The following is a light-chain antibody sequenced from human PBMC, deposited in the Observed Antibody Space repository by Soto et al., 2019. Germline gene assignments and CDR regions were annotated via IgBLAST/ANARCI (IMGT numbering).Light chain of an antibody. CDR3: QKRSNWPLP. J-gene: IGKJ5*01. CDR2: DAS. CDR1: QSVSSY. Sequence: EIVLTQSPATLSLSPGERATLSCRASQSVSSYLAWYQQKPGQAPRLLIYDASNRATGIPARFSGSGSGTDFTLTISSLEPEDFAIYYCQKRSNWPLPFGQGTRLEIK. V-gene: IGKV3-11*01.